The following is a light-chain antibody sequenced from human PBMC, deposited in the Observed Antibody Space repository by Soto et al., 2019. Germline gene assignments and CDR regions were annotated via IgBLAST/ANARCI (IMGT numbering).Light chain of an antibody. Sequence: QSALTQPRSVSGSPGQSVTISCTGTSSDVGGYNFVSWYQQHPGKAPKLMIYDVRKRPSGVPDRLSGSKSGNTASLTISGLQAEDEADYYCCSYAGSYAYVFGSGTKVTVL. V-gene: IGLV2-11*01. CDR3: CSYAGSYAYV. CDR2: DVR. J-gene: IGLJ1*01. CDR1: SSDVGGYNF.